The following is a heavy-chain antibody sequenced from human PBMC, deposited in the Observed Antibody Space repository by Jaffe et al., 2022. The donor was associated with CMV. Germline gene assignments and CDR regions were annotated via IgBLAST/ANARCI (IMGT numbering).Heavy chain of an antibody. CDR1: GGTFSTYS. CDR2: IIPLLGVP. V-gene: IGHV1-69*02. J-gene: IGHJ4*02. D-gene: IGHD2-21*01. CDR3: ARADGDSSPCDY. Sequence: QVQLVQSGAEVKKPGSSVKVSCRASGGTFSTYSINWVRQAPGQGLEWMGRIIPLLGVPDYAQQFQGRVTITADESTNTAYMELRSLRSEDTAVYFCARADGDSSPCDYWGQGALVTVSS.